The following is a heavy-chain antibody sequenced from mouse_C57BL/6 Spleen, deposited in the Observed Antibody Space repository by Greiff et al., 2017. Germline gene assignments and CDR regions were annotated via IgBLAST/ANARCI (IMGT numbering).Heavy chain of an antibody. CDR2: ISSGSSTI. CDR3: AREDYGYDGDFDY. J-gene: IGHJ2*01. V-gene: IGHV5-17*01. Sequence: EVQLQESGGGLVKPGGSLKLSCAASGFTFSDYGMHWVRQAPEKGLEWVAYISSGSSTIYYADTVKGRFTISRDNAKNTLFLQMTSLRSEDTAMYYCAREDYGYDGDFDYWGQGTTLTVSS. CDR1: GFTFSDYG. D-gene: IGHD2-2*01.